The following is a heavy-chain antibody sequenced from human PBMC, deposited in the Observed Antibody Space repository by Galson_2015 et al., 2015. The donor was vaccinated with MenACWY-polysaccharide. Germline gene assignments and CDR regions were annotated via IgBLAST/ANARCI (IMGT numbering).Heavy chain of an antibody. Sequence: ETLSLTCAVYGASLSDDYWSWIRQPPGKGLEWIGEVHHSGHTNYNPSLSSRVTISIVTASNQFFLKLTSVTAEDTAVYYCARARLPPRSPYYFDYWGRGSLVTVSS. J-gene: IGHJ4*02. V-gene: IGHV4-34*01. CDR2: VHHSGHT. CDR1: GASLSDDY. D-gene: IGHD5-18*01. CDR3: ARARLPPRSPYYFDY.